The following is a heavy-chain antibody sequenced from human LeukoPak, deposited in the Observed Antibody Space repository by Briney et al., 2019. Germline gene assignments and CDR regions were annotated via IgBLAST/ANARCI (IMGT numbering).Heavy chain of an antibody. J-gene: IGHJ4*02. CDR2: ISWDGGST. Sequence: GGSLRLSCAASGFTFDDYTMQWVRQAPGKGLEWVSLISWDGGSTYYADSVKGRFTISRDNSKNSLYLQMNSLRTEDTALYYCAKGPIQEYYFDYWGQGTLVTVS. CDR1: GFTFDDYT. V-gene: IGHV3-43*01. CDR3: AKGPIQEYYFDY.